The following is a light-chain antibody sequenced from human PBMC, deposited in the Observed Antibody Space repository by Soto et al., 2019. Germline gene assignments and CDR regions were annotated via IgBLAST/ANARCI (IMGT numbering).Light chain of an antibody. Sequence: AFTPPSSMSESTGQSITISCAGTSSDVGGYNHVSWYQQHADKAPKLLIHEVSNRPSGVSNRFSGSKSGNTASLTISGLQAEDEADYYCTSYTSISTYVFGTGTKVTVL. CDR2: EVS. CDR1: SSDVGGYNH. CDR3: TSYTSISTYV. J-gene: IGLJ1*01. V-gene: IGLV2-14*01.